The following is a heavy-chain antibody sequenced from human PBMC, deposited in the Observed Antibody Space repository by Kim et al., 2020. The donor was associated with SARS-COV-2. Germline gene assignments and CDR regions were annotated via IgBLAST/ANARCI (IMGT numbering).Heavy chain of an antibody. D-gene: IGHD1-26*01. Sequence: GGSLRLSCAASGFTFSSYSMNWVRQAPGKGLEWVSSISSSSSYIYYADSVKGRFTISRDNAKNPLYLQMNSLRAEDTAVYYCARNLVGATTYYYYYGMDVWGQGTTVTVSS. CDR1: GFTFSSYS. CDR2: ISSSSSYI. J-gene: IGHJ6*02. CDR3: ARNLVGATTYYYYYGMDV. V-gene: IGHV3-21*01.